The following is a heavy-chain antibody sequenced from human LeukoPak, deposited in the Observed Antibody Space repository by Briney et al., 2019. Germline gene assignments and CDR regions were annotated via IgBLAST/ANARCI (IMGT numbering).Heavy chain of an antibody. J-gene: IGHJ4*02. CDR1: GFTFSSYS. CDR2: ISSSSSYI. V-gene: IGHV3-21*01. CDR3: ARISFCSSTSCYKQYGSGWYNYFDY. D-gene: IGHD2-2*02. Sequence: PGGSLRLSCAASGFTFSSYSMNWVRQAPGKGLEWVSSISSSSSYIYYADSVKGRFTISRDNAKNSLYLQMNSLRAEDTAVYYCARISFCSSTSCYKQYGSGWYNYFDYWGQGTLVTVSS.